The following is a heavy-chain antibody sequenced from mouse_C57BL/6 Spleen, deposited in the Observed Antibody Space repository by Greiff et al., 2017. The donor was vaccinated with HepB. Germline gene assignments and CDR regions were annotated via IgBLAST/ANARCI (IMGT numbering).Heavy chain of an antibody. D-gene: IGHD1-1*01. Sequence: VQLQQSGPELVKPGASVKISCKASGYAFSSSWMNWVKQRPGKGLEWIGRIYPGDGDTNYNGKFKGKATLTADKSSSTAYMQLSSLTSEDSAVYFCAYGSSSYYFDYWGQGTTRTVSS. CDR1: GYAFSSSW. J-gene: IGHJ2*01. CDR3: AYGSSSYYFDY. CDR2: IYPGDGDT. V-gene: IGHV1-82*01.